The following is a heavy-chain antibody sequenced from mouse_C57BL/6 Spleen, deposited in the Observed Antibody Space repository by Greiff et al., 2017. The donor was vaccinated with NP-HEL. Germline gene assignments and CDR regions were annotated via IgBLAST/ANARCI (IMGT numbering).Heavy chain of an antibody. CDR2: IRNKANGYTT. D-gene: IGHD2-2*01. Sequence: EVMLVESGGGLVQPGGSLSLSCAASGFTFTDYYMSWVRQPPGKALEWLGFIRNKANGYTTEYSASVKGRFTISRDKSQSILYLQMNALRAEDSATYYCARYMRGYDWCAYWGQGTLVTVSA. CDR3: ARYMRGYDWCAY. CDR1: GFTFTDYY. V-gene: IGHV7-3*01. J-gene: IGHJ3*01.